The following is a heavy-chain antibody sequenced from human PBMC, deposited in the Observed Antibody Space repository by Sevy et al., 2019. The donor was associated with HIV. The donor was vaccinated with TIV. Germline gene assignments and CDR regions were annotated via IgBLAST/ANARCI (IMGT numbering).Heavy chain of an antibody. CDR2: IWFDGSNT. Sequence: GGSLRLSCAAPGFTFSSYGMHWVRQAPGKGLEWVAVIWFDGSNTYYADSVKGRFTISRDIAENTLHLQMNSLRAEDTAVYYCARDLEFYDYGAYGPSFMPDYWGQGTLVTVSS. D-gene: IGHD3-16*01. J-gene: IGHJ4*02. CDR3: ARDLEFYDYGAYGPSFMPDY. V-gene: IGHV3-33*01. CDR1: GFTFSSYG.